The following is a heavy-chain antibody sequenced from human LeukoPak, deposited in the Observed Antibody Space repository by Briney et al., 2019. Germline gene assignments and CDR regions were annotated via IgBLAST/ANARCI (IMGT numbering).Heavy chain of an antibody. CDR3: ARFSYGSGSSLDY. CDR1: GGSISSGSYY. D-gene: IGHD3-10*01. CDR2: IYTSGST. V-gene: IGHV4-61*02. J-gene: IGHJ4*02. Sequence: PSETLSLTRTVSGGSISSGSYYWGWIRQPAGKGLEWIGRIYTSGSTNYNPSLKGRVTISVDTSKNQFSLKLSSVTAADTAVYYCARFSYGSGSSLDYWGQGTLVTVSS.